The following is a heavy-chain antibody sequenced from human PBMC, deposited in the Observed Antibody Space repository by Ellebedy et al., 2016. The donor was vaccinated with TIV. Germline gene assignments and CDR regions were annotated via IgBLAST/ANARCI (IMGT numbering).Heavy chain of an antibody. D-gene: IGHD3-22*01. Sequence: ASVKVSCKASGYTFTSYGISWVRQAPGQGFEWMGWISAYNGNTNYAQKFQGRVTITADESTSTAYMELSSLRSEDTAVYYCARVGVYYDSSGPGFDYWGQGTLVTVSS. J-gene: IGHJ4*02. CDR3: ARVGVYYDSSGPGFDY. CDR1: GYTFTSYG. V-gene: IGHV1-18*01. CDR2: ISAYNGNT.